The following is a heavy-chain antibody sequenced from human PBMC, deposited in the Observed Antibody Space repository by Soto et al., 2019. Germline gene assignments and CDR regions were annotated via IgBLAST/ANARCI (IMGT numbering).Heavy chain of an antibody. Sequence: GGSLRLSCAASGFTFTRYSMNWVRQAPGKGLEWVSSISSTTNYIYYGDSMKGRFTISRDNAKNSLYLEMNSLRAEDTAVYYCARESEDLTSNFDDWGQGTLVTVSS. CDR2: ISSTTNYI. V-gene: IGHV3-21*04. CDR3: ARESEDLTSNFDD. J-gene: IGHJ4*02. CDR1: GFTFTRYS.